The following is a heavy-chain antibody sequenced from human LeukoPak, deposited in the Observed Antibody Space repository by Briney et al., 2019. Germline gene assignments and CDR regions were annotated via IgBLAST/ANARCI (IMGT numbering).Heavy chain of an antibody. CDR1: GGSISSYY. CDR2: IYYSGST. CDR3: ARRSGWGWFDP. V-gene: IGHV4-59*08. J-gene: IGHJ5*02. D-gene: IGHD6-19*01. Sequence: SETPSLTCTVSGGSISSYYWSWIRQPAGKGLEWIGYIYYSGSTNYNPSLKSRVTISVDTSKNQFSLKLSSVTAADTAVYYCARRSGWGWFDPWGQGTLVTVSS.